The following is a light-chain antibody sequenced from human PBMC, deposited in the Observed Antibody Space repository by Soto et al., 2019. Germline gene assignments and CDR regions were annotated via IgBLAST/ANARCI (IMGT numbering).Light chain of an antibody. Sequence: EIVMTQSPGTLSVSPGERATLSCRASQSVGSNLAWYQQKPGQAPRLLIYGASTRASGIPARFSGSGSGTEFTLTISSLQSEDFAVYSCQQFSDWPRSLGLGTKLEI. J-gene: IGKJ2*01. CDR1: QSVGSN. CDR3: QQFSDWPRS. V-gene: IGKV3-15*01. CDR2: GAS.